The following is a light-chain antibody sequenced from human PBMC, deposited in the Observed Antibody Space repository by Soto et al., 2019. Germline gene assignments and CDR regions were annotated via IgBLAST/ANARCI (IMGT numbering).Light chain of an antibody. Sequence: QSVLTQPASVSGSPGQSITISCTGSSSDVGTYNLVSWYQQRPGKAPKLMIYEVSKRPSGASTRFSGSKSDNTASLTISGLRAEDEADYYCCSYAGSSNVVFGGGTQLTVL. CDR1: SSDVGTYNL. CDR2: EVS. CDR3: CSYAGSSNVV. J-gene: IGLJ2*01. V-gene: IGLV2-23*02.